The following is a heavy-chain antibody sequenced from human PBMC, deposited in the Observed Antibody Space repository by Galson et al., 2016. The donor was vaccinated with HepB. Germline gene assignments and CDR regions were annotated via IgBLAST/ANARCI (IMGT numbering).Heavy chain of an antibody. Sequence: LRLSCAASGFTFSNYEMNWVRQAPGKGLEWISYISNSGSTIYYADSVKGRFTISRDILKNSLFLQMNSLRAEDTAVYFCARDERCGYIYPSYYYHGMDVWGQGTVVTVSS. CDR1: GFTFSNYE. J-gene: IGHJ6*02. D-gene: IGHD5-24*01. CDR3: ARDERCGYIYPSYYYHGMDV. CDR2: ISNSGSTI. V-gene: IGHV3-48*03.